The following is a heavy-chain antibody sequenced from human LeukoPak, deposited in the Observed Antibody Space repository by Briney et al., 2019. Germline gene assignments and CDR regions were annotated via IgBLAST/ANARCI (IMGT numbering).Heavy chain of an antibody. D-gene: IGHD2-2*01. Sequence: GGSLRLSCAASGFTFSSYSMNWVRQAPGKGLEWVSSISSSSSYIYYADSVKRRFTISRDNAKNSLYLQMNSLRAEDTAVYYCAKDLVSVVVVPAAPPGYWGQGTLVTVSS. CDR2: ISSSSSYI. CDR3: AKDLVSVVVVPAAPPGY. V-gene: IGHV3-21*01. J-gene: IGHJ4*02. CDR1: GFTFSSYS.